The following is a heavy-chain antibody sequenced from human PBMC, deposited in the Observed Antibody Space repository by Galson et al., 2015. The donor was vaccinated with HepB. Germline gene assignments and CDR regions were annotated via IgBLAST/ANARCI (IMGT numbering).Heavy chain of an antibody. J-gene: IGHJ6*02. CDR3: VATPQGYGMDV. V-gene: IGHV5-10-1*01. CDR2: FNPSDSYT. Sequence: SGAEVKKPGESLRISCQGSGYTFTNYWISWVRQKPGKGLEWMLNFNPSDSYTNYNPSFQGHVSISADKSINTAYLQWSSLQASDTAMYYCVATPQGYGMDVWGHGTTVTVSS. CDR1: GYTFTNYW.